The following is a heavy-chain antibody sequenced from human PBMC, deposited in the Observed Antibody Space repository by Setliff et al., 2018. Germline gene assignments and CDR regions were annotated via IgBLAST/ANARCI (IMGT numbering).Heavy chain of an antibody. CDR1: GYTFTNYG. Sequence: ASVKVSCKASGYTFTNYGISWVRQAPGQGLEWMGWISAYNDNTNYAKKVQGRVTMTTDTSTSTAYMELRSLTSDDTAVYYCAREGRRYYDSSGYYYDPYYYYYMDVWGKGTTGTVSS. J-gene: IGHJ6*03. CDR2: ISAYNDNT. D-gene: IGHD3-22*01. V-gene: IGHV1-18*01. CDR3: AREGRRYYDSSGYYYDPYYYYYMDV.